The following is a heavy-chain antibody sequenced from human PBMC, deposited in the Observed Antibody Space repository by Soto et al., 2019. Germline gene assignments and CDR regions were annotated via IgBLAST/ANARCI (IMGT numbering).Heavy chain of an antibody. Sequence: EVELVESGGGLVQPGGSLRLSCAASGFTFSSYAMHWVRQAPGKGLEYVSAINSNGGSTYYANSVKGRFTISRDNSKNTLYLQMGSLRAEDMAVYYCAREQRGSGWQTFDYWGQGTLVTVSS. CDR3: AREQRGSGWQTFDY. J-gene: IGHJ4*02. CDR1: GFTFSSYA. CDR2: INSNGGST. V-gene: IGHV3-64*01. D-gene: IGHD6-19*01.